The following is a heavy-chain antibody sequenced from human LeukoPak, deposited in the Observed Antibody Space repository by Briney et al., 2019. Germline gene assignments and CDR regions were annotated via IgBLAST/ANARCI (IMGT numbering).Heavy chain of an antibody. J-gene: IGHJ4*02. CDR2: INHSGST. Sequence: SETLSLTCTVSGGSISSYYWSWIRQPPGKGLEWIGEINHSGSTNYNPSLKSRVTISVDTSKNQFSLKLSSVTAADTAVYYCARGRGYDYVWGSYRLSPLDYWGQGTLVTVSS. CDR3: ARGRGYDYVWGSYRLSPLDY. D-gene: IGHD3-16*02. CDR1: GGSISSYY. V-gene: IGHV4-34*01.